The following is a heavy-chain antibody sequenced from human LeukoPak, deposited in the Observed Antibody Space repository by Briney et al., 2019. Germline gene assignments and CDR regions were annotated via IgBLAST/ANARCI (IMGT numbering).Heavy chain of an antibody. CDR2: ISGSGSST. CDR1: GFTFSSHE. CDR3: AKEWSAQQLVRYFDY. J-gene: IGHJ4*02. D-gene: IGHD6-13*01. V-gene: IGHV3-23*01. Sequence: GSLRLSCAASGFTFSSHEMNWVRQAPGKGLEWVSAISGSGSSTYYADSVKGRFTISRDNSKNTLYLQMNSLRAEDTAVYYCAKEWSAQQLVRYFDYWGQGALVTVSS.